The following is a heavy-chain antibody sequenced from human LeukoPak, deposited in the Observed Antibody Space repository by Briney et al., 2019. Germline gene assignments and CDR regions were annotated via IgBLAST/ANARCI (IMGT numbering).Heavy chain of an antibody. CDR1: GGSISSYY. V-gene: IGHV4-59*08. CDR3: ASPGGAYYDFWSGSDEYYYYGMDV. Sequence: PSETLSLTCTVSGGSISSYYWSWIRQPPGKGLEWIGYIYYRGSTNYNPSLKSRVTISVDTSKNQFSLKLSSVTAADTAVYYCASPGGAYYDFWSGSDEYYYYGMDVWGQGTTVTVSS. J-gene: IGHJ6*02. CDR2: IYYRGST. D-gene: IGHD3-3*01.